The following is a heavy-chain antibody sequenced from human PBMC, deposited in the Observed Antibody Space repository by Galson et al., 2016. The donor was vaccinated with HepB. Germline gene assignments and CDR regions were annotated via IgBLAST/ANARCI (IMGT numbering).Heavy chain of an antibody. CDR3: ARPRDNYGHAIDI. Sequence: SLRLSCAGSGFTFRSYHMNWVRQTPGKGLEWVSSISSGSAYKYYADSVKGRFSIFRDNAKNSLYLQMNSLRVVDTAVYYCARPRDNYGHAIDIWGQGTMVTVSS. CDR2: ISSGSAYK. D-gene: IGHD3-10*01. CDR1: GFTFRSYH. J-gene: IGHJ3*02. V-gene: IGHV3-21*01.